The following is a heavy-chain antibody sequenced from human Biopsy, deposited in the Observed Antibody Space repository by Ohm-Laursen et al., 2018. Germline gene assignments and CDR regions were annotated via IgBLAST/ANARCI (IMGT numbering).Heavy chain of an antibody. J-gene: IGHJ2*01. V-gene: IGHV4-59*12. CDR1: GGPIDSYY. CDR2: IYFTGRT. Sequence: GTLSLTCTVSGGPIDSYYWSWIRQPPGKALEWIGYIYFTGRTSYNPSLKSRVTMSVNTSKMQFSLRLSSVTAADTAVYYCASAGYNPDWNLDLWGRGTRVTVSS. D-gene: IGHD5-18*01. CDR3: ASAGYNPDWNLDL.